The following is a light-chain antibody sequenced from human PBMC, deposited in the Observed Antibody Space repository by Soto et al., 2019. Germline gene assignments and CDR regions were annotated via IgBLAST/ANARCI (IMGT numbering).Light chain of an antibody. V-gene: IGKV3-20*01. CDR3: QQYGSSPLIT. Sequence: EIVLTQSPGTLSLSPGERAIISCRSSQSISSSFLAWYQQKPGQAPKFLIYGVSSRATGIPDRFSGSGSGTDLTLTISRLEPEDFAVYHCQQYGSSPLITFGQGTRLE. J-gene: IGKJ5*01. CDR1: QSISSSF. CDR2: GVS.